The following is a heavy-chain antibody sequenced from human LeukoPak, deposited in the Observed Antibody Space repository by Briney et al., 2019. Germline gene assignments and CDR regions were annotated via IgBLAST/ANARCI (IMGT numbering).Heavy chain of an antibody. Sequence: ASVKVSCKASGYTFTSYGISWVRQAPGQGLEWMGWISAYNGNTNYAQKPQGRVTMTTDTSTSTAYMELRSMRSDDTAVYYCARGWYIGVVIMQFDYWGQGTLVTVSS. D-gene: IGHD3-3*01. CDR3: ARGWYIGVVIMQFDY. V-gene: IGHV1-18*01. J-gene: IGHJ4*02. CDR2: ISAYNGNT. CDR1: GYTFTSYG.